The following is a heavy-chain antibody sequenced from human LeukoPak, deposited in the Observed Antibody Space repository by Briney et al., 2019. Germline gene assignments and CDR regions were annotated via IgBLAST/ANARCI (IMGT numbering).Heavy chain of an antibody. Sequence: ASVTVSCKASGGTFSSYAISWVRQAPGQGVEWMGGIIPIFGTANYAQKLQGRVTITTDESTSTAYMELSSLTSEDTAVYYCARLLGTLGAFDIWGQGTMVTVSS. CDR2: IIPIFGTA. D-gene: IGHD2/OR15-2a*01. CDR3: ARLLGTLGAFDI. J-gene: IGHJ3*02. V-gene: IGHV1-69*05. CDR1: GGTFSSYA.